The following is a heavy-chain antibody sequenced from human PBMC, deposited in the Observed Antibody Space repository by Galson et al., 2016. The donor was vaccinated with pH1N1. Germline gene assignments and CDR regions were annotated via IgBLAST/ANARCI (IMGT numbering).Heavy chain of an antibody. D-gene: IGHD3-16*01. J-gene: IGHJ6*04. CDR2: IWMDGTGQ. V-gene: IGHV3-33*01. CDR1: GLIVKNFA. CDR3: TTDADDPMDV. Sequence: SLRLSCAASGLIVKNFAMHWVRQAPGKGLEWVAFIWMDGTGQKYADSVKGRFIISRDNSKNTLYLQMNSLGDEDTAIYYCTTDADDPMDVWGIGTTVTVSP.